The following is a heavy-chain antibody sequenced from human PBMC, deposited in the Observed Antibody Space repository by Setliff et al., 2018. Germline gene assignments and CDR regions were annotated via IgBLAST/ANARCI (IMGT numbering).Heavy chain of an antibody. CDR1: GGSISSGGYS. J-gene: IGHJ3*02. CDR2: IYHSGST. Sequence: KTSETLSLTCAVSGGSISSGGYSWSWIRQPPGKGLEWIGYIYHSGSTNYNPSLKSRVTISVDKSKNQFSLKLSSVTAADTAVYYCARDKRNGATGAFDIWGQGTMVTVSS. V-gene: IGHV4-30-2*01. D-gene: IGHD1-1*01. CDR3: ARDKRNGATGAFDI.